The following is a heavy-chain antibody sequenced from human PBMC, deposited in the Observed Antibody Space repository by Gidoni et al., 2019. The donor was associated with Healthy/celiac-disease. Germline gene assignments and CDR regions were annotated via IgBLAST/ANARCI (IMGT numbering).Heavy chain of an antibody. Sequence: EVQLVESGGGLVQPGGSLRLSCAASGFTLSSYWMSWVRQAPGKGLEWVANIKQDGSEKYYVDSVKGRFTISRDNAKNSLYLQMNSLRAEDTAVYYCARTVSSEWFGEFFDYWGQGTLVTVSS. CDR2: IKQDGSEK. V-gene: IGHV3-7*01. CDR1: GFTLSSYW. J-gene: IGHJ4*02. D-gene: IGHD3-10*01. CDR3: ARTVSSEWFGEFFDY.